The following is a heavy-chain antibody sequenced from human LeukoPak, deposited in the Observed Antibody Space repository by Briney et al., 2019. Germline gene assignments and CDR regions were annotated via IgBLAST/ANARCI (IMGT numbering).Heavy chain of an antibody. D-gene: IGHD4-23*01. Sequence: GGSLRLSCAASGFTFCRYSMIWVREAPGKGLEWVSSISSSSSYIYYADSGKGRFTISRDNAKNSLYLQMYSLRAEDTAVYYCARESLTAAVPPRNYFDSWGQGTLVTVSS. J-gene: IGHJ4*02. CDR2: ISSSSSYI. CDR1: GFTFCRYS. CDR3: ARESLTAAVPPRNYFDS. V-gene: IGHV3-21*01.